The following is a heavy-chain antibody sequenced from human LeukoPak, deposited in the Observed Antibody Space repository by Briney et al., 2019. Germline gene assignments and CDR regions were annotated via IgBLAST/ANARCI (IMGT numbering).Heavy chain of an antibody. CDR2: ISGSGGST. J-gene: IGHJ4*02. D-gene: IGHD2-2*01. CDR1: GFTFSSYA. V-gene: IGHV3-23*01. Sequence: GGSLRLSCAASGFTFSSYAMSWVRQAPGKGLEWVSAISGSGGSTYYADSVKGRFTISRDNSKNTLYLQMNSLRAEDTAVYYCARTAPEYCSSTSCADFDYWGQGTLVTVSS. CDR3: ARTAPEYCSSTSCADFDY.